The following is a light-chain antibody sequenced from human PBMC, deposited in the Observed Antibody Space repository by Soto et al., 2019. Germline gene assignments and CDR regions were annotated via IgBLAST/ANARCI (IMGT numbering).Light chain of an antibody. CDR1: SSDVGGYNY. CDR2: EVS. Sequence: QSALTQPPSASGSPGQSVTISCTGTSSDVGGYNYVSWYQQYPGEAPQLMIYEVSKRSSGVPDRFSGYKSGNTASLTVSGLQAEDEADYYCSSYAGSNNFVLFGGGTQLTVL. V-gene: IGLV2-8*01. CDR3: SSYAGSNNFVL. J-gene: IGLJ2*01.